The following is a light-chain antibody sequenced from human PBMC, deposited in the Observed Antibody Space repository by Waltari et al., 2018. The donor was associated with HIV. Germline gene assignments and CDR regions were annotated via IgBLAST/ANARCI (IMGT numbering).Light chain of an antibody. CDR1: SSNIGRNS. CDR3: AAWDDSLNGYV. J-gene: IGLJ1*01. Sequence: QSVLTQPPSASGTPGPSVIISCSGSSSNIGRNSVNWYQQLPSTAPKLLVHSKNRRPSGVPDRFSGSKSGTSASLAIGGLQSEDEADYYCAAWDDSLNGYVFGTGTKVTVL. V-gene: IGLV1-44*01. CDR2: SKN.